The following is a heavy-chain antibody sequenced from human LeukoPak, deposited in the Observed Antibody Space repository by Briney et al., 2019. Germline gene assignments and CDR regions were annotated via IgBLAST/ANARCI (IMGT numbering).Heavy chain of an antibody. CDR3: AKDESDSSGYYYYGMDV. CDR1: GFTFSSYA. J-gene: IGHJ6*02. CDR2: ISGSGGST. Sequence: QPGGSLRLSCAASGFTFSSYAMSWVRQAPGKGLEWVSAISGSGGSTYYADSVKGRFTISRDNSKNTLYLQMNSLRAEDTAVYYCAKDESDSSGYYYYGMDVWGQGTTVTVSS. D-gene: IGHD3-22*01. V-gene: IGHV3-23*01.